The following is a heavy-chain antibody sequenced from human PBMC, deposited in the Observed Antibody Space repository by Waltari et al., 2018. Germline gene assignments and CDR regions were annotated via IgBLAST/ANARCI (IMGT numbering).Heavy chain of an antibody. CDR2: VNFDGSDK. J-gene: IGHJ4*02. D-gene: IGHD4-17*01. CDR1: GFTFSDHW. CDR3: ARYGAYAFYD. V-gene: IGHV3-7*01. Sequence: EVQLVESGGGLVQPGGSLRLSFAASGFTFSDHWMGWVRQAPGKGLEWVATVNFDGSDKAHVDSVRGRFTVSRDNAKNSLFLQMTSLRGDDTAVYYCARYGAYAFYDWGQGVQVTVSS.